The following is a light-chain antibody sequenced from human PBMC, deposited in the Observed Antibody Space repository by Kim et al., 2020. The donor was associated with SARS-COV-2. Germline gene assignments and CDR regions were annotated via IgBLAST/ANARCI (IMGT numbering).Light chain of an antibody. CDR2: KVS. Sequence: DVVMTQSPLSLPVTLGQPASISCRSSQSLVHSDGNTYLNWFQQRPGQSPRRLIYKVSNRDSGVPDRFSGSGSGTDFTLKISGVEAEDVGVYYCMHGTQWPWTFGQGTKVDIK. CDR3: MHGTQWPWT. CDR1: QSLVHSDGNTY. V-gene: IGKV2-30*02. J-gene: IGKJ1*01.